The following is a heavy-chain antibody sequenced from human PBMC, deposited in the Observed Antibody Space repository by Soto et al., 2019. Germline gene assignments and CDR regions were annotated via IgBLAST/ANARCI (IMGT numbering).Heavy chain of an antibody. D-gene: IGHD3-22*01. J-gene: IGHJ4*02. CDR2: IRCHNGNT. CDR3: ARGYYDSTGFYYRY. CDR1: GYTFTSYI. V-gene: IGHV1-18*01. Sequence: QVQLVQSGAEMRKPGASVKVSCKASGYTFTSYIITWVRQAPGQGLEWMGWIRCHNGNTDYAQNLQGRVTMTRDTSTSTVYMELRSLRSDDTAVYYCARGYYDSTGFYYRYWGQGTLVAVSS.